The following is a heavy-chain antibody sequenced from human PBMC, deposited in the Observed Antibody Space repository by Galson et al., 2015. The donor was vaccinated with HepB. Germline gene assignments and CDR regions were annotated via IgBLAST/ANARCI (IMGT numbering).Heavy chain of an antibody. CDR1: GFTFTRYW. J-gene: IGHJ4*02. CDR2: INTDGSEV. Sequence: SLRLSCAASGFTFTRYWMHWVRQAPGKGLVWVSRINTDGSEVYYVDFVKGRFTISRDNAKDSLYLQMNSLRAEDTAVYYCARDAGTNINYNYFDYWGQGTLVIVSS. CDR3: ARDAGTNINYNYFDY. V-gene: IGHV3-74*01. D-gene: IGHD1-7*01.